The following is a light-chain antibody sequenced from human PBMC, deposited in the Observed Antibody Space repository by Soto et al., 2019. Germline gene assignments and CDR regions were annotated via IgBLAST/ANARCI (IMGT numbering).Light chain of an antibody. CDR1: QSISTY. Sequence: DIQMTQSPSSLSASVGDRVTITCRASQSISTYVKWYQQKPGTAPKLLIFAASILRSGVPSRFSGSGSGTDFTLTISGLRPEDFATYYCRQTYSTLYTFGQGTDRASK. V-gene: IGKV1-39*01. CDR2: AAS. J-gene: IGKJ2*01. CDR3: RQTYSTLYT.